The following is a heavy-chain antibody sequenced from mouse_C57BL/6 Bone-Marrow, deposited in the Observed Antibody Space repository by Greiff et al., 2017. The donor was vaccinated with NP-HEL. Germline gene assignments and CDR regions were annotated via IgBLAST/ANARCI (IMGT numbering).Heavy chain of an antibody. Sequence: EVKLVESGGDLVKPGGSLKLSCAASGFTFSSYGMSWVRQTPDKRLEWVATISSGGSYTYYPDSVKGRFPISRDNAKNTLYLQMSSLKSEDTAMYYCARPPSYYYGSSSWFAYWGQGTLVTVSA. J-gene: IGHJ3*01. CDR1: GFTFSSYG. D-gene: IGHD1-1*01. V-gene: IGHV5-6*01. CDR3: ARPPSYYYGSSSWFAY. CDR2: ISSGGSYT.